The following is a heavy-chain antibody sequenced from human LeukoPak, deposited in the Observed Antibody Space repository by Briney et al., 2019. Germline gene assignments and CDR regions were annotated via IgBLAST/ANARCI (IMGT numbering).Heavy chain of an antibody. V-gene: IGHV3-33*06. CDR3: AKDPAYYYGPGGYYFDY. CDR2: IWYDGSNK. CDR1: GFTFSSYG. D-gene: IGHD3-10*01. J-gene: IGHJ4*02. Sequence: GRSLRLSCAASGFTFSSYGMHWVRQAPGKGLEWVAVIWYDGSNKYYADSVKGRFTISRDNSKNTLYLQMNSLRAEDTAVYYCAKDPAYYYGPGGYYFDYWGQGTLVTVSS.